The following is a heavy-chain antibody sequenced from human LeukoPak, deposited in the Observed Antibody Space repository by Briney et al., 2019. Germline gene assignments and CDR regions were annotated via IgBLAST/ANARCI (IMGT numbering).Heavy chain of an antibody. J-gene: IGHJ4*02. CDR3: AKDGSPFVVVTSTLFDY. D-gene: IGHD2-21*02. Sequence: GGSLRLSCAASGFTVSSNYMNRVRQAPGKGLEWVSVIYSGGSTYYADSVKGRFTVSRDNSKNTLYLQMNSLRAEDTAVYYCAKDGSPFVVVTSTLFDYWGQGTLVTVSS. CDR1: GFTVSSNY. CDR2: IYSGGST. V-gene: IGHV3-53*01.